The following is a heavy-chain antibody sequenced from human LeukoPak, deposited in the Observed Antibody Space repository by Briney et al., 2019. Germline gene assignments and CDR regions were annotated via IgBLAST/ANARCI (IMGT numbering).Heavy chain of an antibody. CDR3: ARSLPNWFDP. CDR1: GGSISSSSYY. Sequence: PSETLSLTCTVSGGSISSSSYYWGWIRQPPGKGLEWIGSIYYSGSTYYNPSLKSRVTISVDTSKNQFSLKLSSVTAADTAVYYCARSLPNWFDPWGQGTLVTVSS. V-gene: IGHV4-39*07. CDR2: IYYSGST. J-gene: IGHJ5*02.